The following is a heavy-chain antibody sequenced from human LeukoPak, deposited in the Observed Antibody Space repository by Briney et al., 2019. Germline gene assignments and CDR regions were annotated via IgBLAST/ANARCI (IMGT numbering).Heavy chain of an antibody. D-gene: IGHD2-2*01. V-gene: IGHV5-51*01. CDR1: GYSFTSYW. CDR3: ARFYCSSTSCSRANWFDP. Sequence: GESLKISCKGSGYSFTSYWIGWVRQMPGKGLEWMGIIYPGDSDTRYSPSFQGRVTISADKSISTAYLQWSSLKASDTAMYYCARFYCSSTSCSRANWFDPWGQGTLVTVSS. CDR2: IYPGDSDT. J-gene: IGHJ5*02.